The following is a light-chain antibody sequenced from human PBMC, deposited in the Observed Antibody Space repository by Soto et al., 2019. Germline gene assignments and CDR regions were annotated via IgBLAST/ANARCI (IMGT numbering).Light chain of an antibody. CDR2: GAS. CDR1: QSVSSN. V-gene: IGKV3-20*01. CDR3: QQFGSSVP. Sequence: EIVLTQSPGTLSLSTGEGDTLSCRASQSVSSNLGWYQQKPGQAPRLLIYGASTRATGIPARFSGSGSGTEFILTISRLEPEDFAVYYCQQFGSSVPFGQGTRLDIK. J-gene: IGKJ5*01.